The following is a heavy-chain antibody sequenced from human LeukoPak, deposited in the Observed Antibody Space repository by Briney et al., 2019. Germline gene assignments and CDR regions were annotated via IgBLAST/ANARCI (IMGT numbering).Heavy chain of an antibody. J-gene: IGHJ4*02. D-gene: IGHD1-26*01. CDR2: ISYDGSNK. Sequence: PGGSLRLSCAASGFTFSSYAMHWVRQAPGKGLEWVAVISYDGSNKYYADSVKGRFTISRDNAKNSLYLQMNSLRAEDMALYYCAKDIGWELSPVVFDYWGQGTLVTVSS. CDR3: AKDIGWELSPVVFDY. V-gene: IGHV3-30*04. CDR1: GFTFSSYA.